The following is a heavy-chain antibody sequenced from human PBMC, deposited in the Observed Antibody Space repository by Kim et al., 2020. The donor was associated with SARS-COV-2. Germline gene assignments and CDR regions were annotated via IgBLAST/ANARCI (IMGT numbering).Heavy chain of an antibody. CDR2: INHSGST. Sequence: SETLSLTCAVYGGSFSGYYWSWIRQPPGKGLEWIGEINHSGSTNYNPSLKSRVTISVDTSKNQFSLKLSSVTAADTAVYYCARGRSVFDYWGQGTLVTVSS. V-gene: IGHV4-34*01. CDR1: GGSFSGYY. CDR3: ARGRSVFDY. J-gene: IGHJ4*02.